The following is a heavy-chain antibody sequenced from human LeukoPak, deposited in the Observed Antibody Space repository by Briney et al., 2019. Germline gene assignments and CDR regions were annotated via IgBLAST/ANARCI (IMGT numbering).Heavy chain of an antibody. J-gene: IGHJ4*02. D-gene: IGHD5-12*01. CDR3: ARVVSVEPRFSGYLDY. CDR1: GYTFTSYG. CDR2: ISAYNGNT. Sequence: ASVKVTCKASGYTFTSYGISWVRQAPGQGLEWMGWISAYNGNTNYAQKLQGRVTMTTDTSTSTAYMELRSLRSDDTAVYYCARVVSVEPRFSGYLDYWGQGTLVTVSS. V-gene: IGHV1-18*01.